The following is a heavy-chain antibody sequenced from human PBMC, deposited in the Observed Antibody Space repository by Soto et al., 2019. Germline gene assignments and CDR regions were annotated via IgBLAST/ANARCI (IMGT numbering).Heavy chain of an antibody. V-gene: IGHV1-69*01. J-gene: IGHJ6*02. CDR1: GGTFSSYA. D-gene: IGHD3-10*01. CDR3: ARATMVRGVAPGYYYGMDV. CDR2: IIPIFGTA. Sequence: QVQLVQSGAEVKKPGSSVKVSCKASGGTFSSYAISWVRQAPGQGLEWMGGIIPIFGTANYAQKFQGRVTITADESTSTAYMELSRLRSEDTAVYYCARATMVRGVAPGYYYGMDVWGQGTTVTVSS.